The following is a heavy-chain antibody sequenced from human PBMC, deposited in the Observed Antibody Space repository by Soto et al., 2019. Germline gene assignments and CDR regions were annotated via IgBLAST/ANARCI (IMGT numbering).Heavy chain of an antibody. Sequence: GSLRLSCAASGITFSSYGLHWVRQAPGKGLEWVAVIWYDGSNKYYADSVKGRFTISRDNSKNTLYLQMNSLRAEDTAVYYFAREKGVTMVRGVLNWFDPWGQGTLVTVSS. CDR1: GITFSSYG. J-gene: IGHJ5*02. D-gene: IGHD3-10*01. CDR3: AREKGVTMVRGVLNWFDP. V-gene: IGHV3-33*01. CDR2: IWYDGSNK.